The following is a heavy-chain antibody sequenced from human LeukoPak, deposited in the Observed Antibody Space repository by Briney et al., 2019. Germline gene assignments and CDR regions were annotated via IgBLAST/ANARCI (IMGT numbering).Heavy chain of an antibody. Sequence: GGSLRLSRTASGFTLSDYWMTWVRQAPGKGPEWVANIKQDGSQRYYVDSVRGRFTIPSDNAKNSLFLQMTGLRAEDTAVYYCARRGGSSSRRSPIDYWGQGTLVTVSS. D-gene: IGHD6-6*01. V-gene: IGHV3-7*01. CDR3: ARRGGSSSRRSPIDY. CDR2: IKQDGSQR. J-gene: IGHJ4*02. CDR1: GFTLSDYW.